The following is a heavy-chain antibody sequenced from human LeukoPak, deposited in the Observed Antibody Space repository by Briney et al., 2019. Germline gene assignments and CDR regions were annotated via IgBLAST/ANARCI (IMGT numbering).Heavy chain of an antibody. CDR3: AKDPVRGTPMLPYYYYMDV. CDR2: ISGNGGST. V-gene: IGHV3-23*01. Sequence: PGGTLRLSCAASGFTFSSYGMSWVRQAPGKGLEWIPAISGNGGSTYYADSVKGRFTISRDNSKNTLYLQMNSLRAEDTAVYYCAKDPVRGTPMLPYYYYMDVWGKGTTVTVSS. J-gene: IGHJ6*03. CDR1: GFTFSSYG. D-gene: IGHD5-18*01.